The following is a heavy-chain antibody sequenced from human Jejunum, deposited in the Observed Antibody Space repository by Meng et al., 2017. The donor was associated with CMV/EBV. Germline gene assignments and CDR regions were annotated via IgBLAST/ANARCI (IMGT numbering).Heavy chain of an antibody. D-gene: IGHD3-3*01. CDR2: IKQDGSEK. CDR1: GFTCSSYW. J-gene: IGHJ4*02. V-gene: IGHV3-7*04. Sequence: SCAASGFTCSSYWVNWVRQAPGKGLEWVANIKQDGSEKNYVDSVKGRFTISRDNAQNSLFLQMNSLRAEDTAVYYCAGGSGYLIEDWGQGTLVTVSS. CDR3: AGGSGYLIED.